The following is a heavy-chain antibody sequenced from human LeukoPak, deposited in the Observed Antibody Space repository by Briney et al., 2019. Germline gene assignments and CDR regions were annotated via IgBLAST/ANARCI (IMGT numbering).Heavy chain of an antibody. CDR1: GGSISSYY. J-gene: IGHJ5*02. Sequence: SETLSLTCSVSGGSISSYYWSWIRQPAGKGLEWIGRIYTSGSTNYNPSLKSRVTMSVDTSKNQFSLKLSSVTAADTAVYYCARESRYFDWLAATPQRVNWFDPWGQGTLVTVSS. CDR2: IYTSGST. CDR3: ARESRYFDWLAATPQRVNWFDP. V-gene: IGHV4-4*07. D-gene: IGHD3-9*01.